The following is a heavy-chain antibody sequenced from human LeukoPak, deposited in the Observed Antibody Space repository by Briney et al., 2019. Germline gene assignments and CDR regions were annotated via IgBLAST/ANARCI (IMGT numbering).Heavy chain of an antibody. Sequence: GGSLRLSCAASGFTFSSYAMSWVRQAPGKGLEWVSAISGRGGSTYYADSVKGRFTISRDNSKNTLYLQMNSLRAEDTAVYDCAKPTGVNTVTAPFEYWGQGTLGTVSS. D-gene: IGHD4-17*01. CDR1: GFTFSSYA. CDR3: AKPTGVNTVTAPFEY. CDR2: ISGRGGST. V-gene: IGHV3-23*01. J-gene: IGHJ4*02.